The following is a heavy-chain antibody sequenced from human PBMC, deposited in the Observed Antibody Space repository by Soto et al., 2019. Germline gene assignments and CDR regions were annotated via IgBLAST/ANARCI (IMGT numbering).Heavy chain of an antibody. CDR2: ISYDGSNK. V-gene: IGHV3-30*18. CDR1: GFTFSSYG. Sequence: QVQLEESGGGVVQPGRSLRLSCAASGFTFSSYGMHWVRQAPGKGLEWVAVISYDGSNKYYADSVKGRFTISRDNSKNTLYLQMNSLRAEDTAVYYCAKGGEQWLVGGLFDYWGQGTLVTVSS. J-gene: IGHJ4*02. CDR3: AKGGEQWLVGGLFDY. D-gene: IGHD6-19*01.